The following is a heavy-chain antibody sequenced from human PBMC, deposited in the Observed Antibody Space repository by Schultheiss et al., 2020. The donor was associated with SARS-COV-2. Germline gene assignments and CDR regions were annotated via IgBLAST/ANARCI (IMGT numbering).Heavy chain of an antibody. D-gene: IGHD4-11*01. CDR1: GFTFSSYA. V-gene: IGHV3-23*01. Sequence: GGSLRLSCAASGFTFSSYAMSWVRQAPGKGLEWVSAISGSGGSTYYADSVKGRFTISRDNSKNTLYLQMNSLRAEDTAVYYCARVPSDFPAVTTGSAFDIWGQGTMVTVSS. J-gene: IGHJ3*02. CDR2: ISGSGGST. CDR3: ARVPSDFPAVTTGSAFDI.